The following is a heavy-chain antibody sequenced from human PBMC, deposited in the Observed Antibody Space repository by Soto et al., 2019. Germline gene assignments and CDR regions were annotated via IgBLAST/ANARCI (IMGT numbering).Heavy chain of an antibody. CDR1: GYTFTGYY. J-gene: IGHJ6*02. D-gene: IGHD6-19*01. V-gene: IGHV1-2*04. CDR2: INPNSGGT. CDR3: AGGRGSSGWYAGWGYYGMDV. Sequence: QVQLVQSGAEVKKPGASVKVSCKASGYTFTGYYMHWVRQAPGQGLEWMGWINPNSGGTNYAQKFQGWVTMTRDTSISTAYMELSRLSSDDTAVYYWAGGRGSSGWYAGWGYYGMDVWGQGTTVTVSS.